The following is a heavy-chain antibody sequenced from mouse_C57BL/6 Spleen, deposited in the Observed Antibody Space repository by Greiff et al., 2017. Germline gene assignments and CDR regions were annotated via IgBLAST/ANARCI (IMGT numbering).Heavy chain of an antibody. CDR2: INPSNGGT. D-gene: IGHD3-2*02. Sequence: QVQLQPPGTELVKPGASVKLSCKASGYTFTSYWMHWVKQRPGQGLEWIGNINPSNGGTNYNEKFKSKATLTVDKSSSTAYMQLSSLTSEDSAVYYCARPVVTAQAAWFAYWGQGTLVTVSA. CDR1: GYTFTSYW. CDR3: ARPVVTAQAAWFAY. V-gene: IGHV1-53*01. J-gene: IGHJ3*01.